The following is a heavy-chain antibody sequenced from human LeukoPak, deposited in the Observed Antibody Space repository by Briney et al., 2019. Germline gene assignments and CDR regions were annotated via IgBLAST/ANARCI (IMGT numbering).Heavy chain of an antibody. CDR3: AKGTRIAVAGTQIIDY. J-gene: IGHJ4*02. V-gene: IGHV3-23*01. D-gene: IGHD6-19*01. CDR2: ISGSGGST. Sequence: PGGSLRLSCAASGFTFSSYAMSWVRQAPGKGLEWVSAISGSGGSTYYADSVKGRFTISRDNSKNTLYLQMNSLRAEDTAVYYCAKGTRIAVAGTQIIDYWGQRTLVTVSS. CDR1: GFTFSSYA.